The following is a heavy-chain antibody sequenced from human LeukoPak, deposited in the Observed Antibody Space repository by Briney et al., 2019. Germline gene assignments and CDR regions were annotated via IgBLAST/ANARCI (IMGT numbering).Heavy chain of an antibody. CDR1: GGTFSSYA. V-gene: IGHV1-69*01. J-gene: IGHJ4*02. CDR2: IIPIFGTA. Sequence: SVKVSCKASGGTFSSYAISWVRQAPGQGLEWMGGIIPIFGTANYAQKFQGRVTITADESTSTAYMELSSLRSEDTAVYYCARASVRYFDWLLSFDYWGQGTLSPSPQ. D-gene: IGHD3-9*01. CDR3: ARASVRYFDWLLSFDY.